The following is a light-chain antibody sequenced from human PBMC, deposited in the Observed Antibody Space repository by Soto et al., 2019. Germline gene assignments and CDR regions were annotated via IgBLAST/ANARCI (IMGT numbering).Light chain of an antibody. CDR1: QSIHSY. J-gene: IGKJ1*01. V-gene: IGKV1-39*01. CDR3: QQCHSAPWT. CDR2: AAS. Sequence: DIQMTQSPSSLSASVGDRVTITCRASQSIHSYVNWYQQKPGKAPKLLIYAASSLRSGVPSRFSGGGSGTYFTLTITSLQPEDFVNYYCQQCHSAPWTFGQGNTVEI.